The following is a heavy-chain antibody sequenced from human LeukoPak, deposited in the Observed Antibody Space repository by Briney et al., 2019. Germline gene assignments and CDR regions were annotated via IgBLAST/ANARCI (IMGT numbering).Heavy chain of an antibody. J-gene: IGHJ6*02. CDR3: AREVAGTQGSYYYYYGMDV. V-gene: IGHV1-69*04. CDR1: GGTFGSYA. D-gene: IGHD6-19*01. Sequence: SVKVSCKASGGTFGSYAISWVRQAPGQGLEWMGRIIPIFGIANYAQKFQGRVTITADKSTSTAYMELSSLRSEDTAVYYCAREVAGTQGSYYYYYGMDVWGQGTTVTVSS. CDR2: IIPIFGIA.